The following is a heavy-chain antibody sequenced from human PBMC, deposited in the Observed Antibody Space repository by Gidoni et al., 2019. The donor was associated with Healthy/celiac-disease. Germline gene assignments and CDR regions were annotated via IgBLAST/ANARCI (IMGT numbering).Heavy chain of an antibody. CDR2: IKPNSGGT. J-gene: IGHJ4*02. Sequence: QVQLVQSGAEVKKPGASVKVSCKASGYTFTAYYMHWVRQAPGQGLEGRGWIKPNSGGTNYAKKFQGRVTMTRDTSISTAYMELSRLRSDDTAVYYCARDLELEYHGPFDYWGQGTLVTVSS. CDR1: GYTFTAYY. CDR3: ARDLELEYHGPFDY. V-gene: IGHV1-2*02. D-gene: IGHD1-1*01.